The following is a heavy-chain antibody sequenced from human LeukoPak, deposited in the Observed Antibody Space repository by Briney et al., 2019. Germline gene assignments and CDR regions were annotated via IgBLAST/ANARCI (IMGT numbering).Heavy chain of an antibody. J-gene: IGHJ5*01. D-gene: IGHD3-22*01. Sequence: GGSLRLSCSASGFTFSNYAMHWVRQAPGQGLEYVSAISDTGGSTFYVDSVKGRFTISRDNSKNTLYLQMSSLRAEDTAVYYCVKVLGSLYYYDSWGQGTLVTVSS. CDR2: ISDTGGST. CDR1: GFTFSNYA. V-gene: IGHV3-64D*06. CDR3: VKVLGSLYYYDS.